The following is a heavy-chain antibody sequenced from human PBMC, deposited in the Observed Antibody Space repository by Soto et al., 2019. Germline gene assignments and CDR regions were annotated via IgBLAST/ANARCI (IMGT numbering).Heavy chain of an antibody. D-gene: IGHD3-22*01. CDR2: MNPNSGNT. J-gene: IGHJ4*02. CDR3: ARGTYYYDSSGYPPDY. CDR1: GYTFTSYD. Sequence: QVQLVQSGAEVKKPGASVKVSCKASGYTFTSYDINWVRQATGQGLEWMGWMNPNSGNTGYAQKFQGRVTMTRNTFISTSYMELSSLRSRDTAVYYCARGTYYYDSSGYPPDYWGQGTLVTVSS. V-gene: IGHV1-8*01.